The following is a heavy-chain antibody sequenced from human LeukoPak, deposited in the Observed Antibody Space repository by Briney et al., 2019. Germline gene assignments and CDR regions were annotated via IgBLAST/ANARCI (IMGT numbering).Heavy chain of an antibody. D-gene: IGHD5-24*01. Sequence: PSETLSLTCTVSGGSISSGSYYWSWIRQPAGKGLEWIGRIYTSGSTNYNPSLKSRVTISVDTSKNQFSLKLRSVTAADTAVYYCVRVQWDGYSPYWYFDLWGRGTLVTVSS. CDR1: GGSISSGSYY. CDR3: VRVQWDGYSPYWYFDL. CDR2: IYTSGST. J-gene: IGHJ2*01. V-gene: IGHV4-61*02.